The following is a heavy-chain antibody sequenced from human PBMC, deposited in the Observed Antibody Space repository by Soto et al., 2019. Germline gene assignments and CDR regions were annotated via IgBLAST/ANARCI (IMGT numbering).Heavy chain of an antibody. Sequence: ASVKVSCKASGYTFTSYAMHWVRQAPGQRLEWMGWINAGNGNTKYSQKFQDRVTITRDTSASTAYMKLSSLRSEDTAVYYCARAYSSGWYYYWGQGTLVTVSS. CDR3: ARAYSSGWYYY. D-gene: IGHD6-19*01. CDR2: INAGNGNT. V-gene: IGHV1-3*01. J-gene: IGHJ4*02. CDR1: GYTFTSYA.